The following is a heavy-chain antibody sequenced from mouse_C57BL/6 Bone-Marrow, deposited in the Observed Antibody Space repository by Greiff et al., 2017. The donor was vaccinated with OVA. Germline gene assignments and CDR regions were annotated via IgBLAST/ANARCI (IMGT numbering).Heavy chain of an antibody. D-gene: IGHD2-4*01. CDR2: ISRGGGNT. Sequence: DVQLVESGGGLVKPGGSLKLSCAASGFTFSSYYMSWVRQTPEKRLEWVATISRGGGNTYYPDSVKGRFTISRDNAKNTMYLQMSSLRSEDTALYYCAGHGGRWGLRFAYWGQGTLVTVSA. CDR1: GFTFSSYY. V-gene: IGHV5-9*01. J-gene: IGHJ3*01. CDR3: AGHGGRWGLRFAY.